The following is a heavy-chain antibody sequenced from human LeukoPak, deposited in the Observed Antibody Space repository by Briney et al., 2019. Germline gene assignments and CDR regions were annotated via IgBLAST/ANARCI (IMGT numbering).Heavy chain of an antibody. V-gene: IGHV3-73*01. Sequence: GGSLRLSCAASRFVFASSGMHWVRQASGKGLEWVGRIRGKTNTYATSYAASVEGRFTISRDDSKNTAYLQMGSLKTEDTAVYYCTRGSDTDYYYGMDVWGQGTTVTVSS. CDR1: RFVFASSG. J-gene: IGHJ6*02. CDR2: IRGKTNTYAT. CDR3: TRGSDTDYYYGMDV. D-gene: IGHD6-19*01.